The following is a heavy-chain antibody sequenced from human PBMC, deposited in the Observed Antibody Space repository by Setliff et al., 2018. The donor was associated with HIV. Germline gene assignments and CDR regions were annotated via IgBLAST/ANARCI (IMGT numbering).Heavy chain of an antibody. D-gene: IGHD6-19*01. Sequence: GSVKVSCKASGYIFKNYGITWVRQAPGQGLEWMGWMSTSDDNTHYAQKIQGRVTMAKDTFMSTAYMELRSLRSDDTAVYYCARDPWGPVADISYWGQGTLVTVSS. CDR1: GYIFKNYG. V-gene: IGHV1-18*01. CDR2: MSTSDDNT. CDR3: ARDPWGPVADISY. J-gene: IGHJ4*02.